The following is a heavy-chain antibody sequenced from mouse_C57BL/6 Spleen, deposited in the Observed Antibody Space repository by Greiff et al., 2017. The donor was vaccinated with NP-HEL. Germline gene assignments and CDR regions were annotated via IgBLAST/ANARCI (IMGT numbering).Heavy chain of an antibody. Sequence: QVQLQQPGAELVKPGASVKLSCKASGYTFTSYWMQWVKQRPGQGLEWIGEIDPSDSYTNYNQKFKGKATFTVDTSSSTAYMQLSSLTSEDSAVYYCARGVYGSSPYWYFEVWGTGTTVTVSS. CDR3: ARGVYGSSPYWYFEV. CDR1: GYTFTSYW. J-gene: IGHJ1*03. CDR2: IDPSDSYT. D-gene: IGHD1-1*01. V-gene: IGHV1-50*01.